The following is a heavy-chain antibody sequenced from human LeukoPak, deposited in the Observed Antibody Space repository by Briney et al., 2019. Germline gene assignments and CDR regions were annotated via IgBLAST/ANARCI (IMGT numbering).Heavy chain of an antibody. J-gene: IGHJ5*02. V-gene: IGHV4-34*01. CDR3: VRRRSYGGNSYWFDP. Sequence: KPSETLSLTCAVYGGSFSGYYWSWIRQPPGKGLEWIGEINHSGSTNYNPSLKSRVTISVDTSKNQFSLKLSSVTAADTAVYYCVRRRSYGGNSYWFDPWGQGTLVTVSS. CDR1: GGSFSGYY. D-gene: IGHD4-23*01. CDR2: INHSGST.